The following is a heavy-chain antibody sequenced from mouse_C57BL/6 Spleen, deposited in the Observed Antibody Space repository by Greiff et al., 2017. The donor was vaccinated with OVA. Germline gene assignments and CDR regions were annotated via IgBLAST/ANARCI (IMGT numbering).Heavy chain of an antibody. Sequence: VQLQQSGAELVMPGASVKLSCKASGYTFTSYWMHWVKQRPGQGLEWIGEIDPSDSYTNYNQKFKGKSTLTVDKSSSTAYMQLSSLTSEDSAVYYCVRLGGSSYGYFDVWGTGTTVTVSS. V-gene: IGHV1-69*01. J-gene: IGHJ1*03. CDR2: IDPSDSYT. CDR1: GYTFTSYW. D-gene: IGHD1-1*01. CDR3: VRLGGSSYGYFDV.